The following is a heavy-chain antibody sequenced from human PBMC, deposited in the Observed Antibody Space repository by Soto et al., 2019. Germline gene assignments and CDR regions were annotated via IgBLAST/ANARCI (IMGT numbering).Heavy chain of an antibody. D-gene: IGHD6-19*01. V-gene: IGHV4-39*01. CDR3: ARHLVGSVTRGRDWLDP. CDR1: GGSTSSSDHY. J-gene: IGHJ5*02. Sequence: QLQLQESGPGLVKPSETLSLTCTVSGGSTSSSDHYWGWIRQPPGKGLEWIGRIYFSGNTYYNPSVRSRVTISVDTSKNQFSLKLSSVTAADTAVYYCARHLVGSVTRGRDWLDPWGQGTLVTVSS. CDR2: IYFSGNT.